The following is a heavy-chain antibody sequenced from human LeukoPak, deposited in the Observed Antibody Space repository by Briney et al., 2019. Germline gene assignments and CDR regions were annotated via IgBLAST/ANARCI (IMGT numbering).Heavy chain of an antibody. J-gene: IGHJ4*02. CDR2: ISSSSSYI. V-gene: IGHV3-21*01. Sequence: GGSLRLSCAASGFTFSSYSMNWVRQAPGKGLEWVSSISSSSSYIYYADSVKGRFTISRDNAKNSLYLQMNSLRAEDTAVYYCARDWKWNYGLDYWGQGTLVTVSS. CDR1: GFTFSSYS. D-gene: IGHD1-7*01. CDR3: ARDWKWNYGLDY.